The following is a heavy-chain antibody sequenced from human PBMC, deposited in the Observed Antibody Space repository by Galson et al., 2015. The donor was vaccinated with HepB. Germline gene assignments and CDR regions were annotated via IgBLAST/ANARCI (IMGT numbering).Heavy chain of an antibody. CDR1: GFTFSSYA. D-gene: IGHD1-14*01. Sequence: SLRLSCAASGFTFSSYAMNWVRQAPGKGLEWVSRISASGGTTYYADSVKGRFTISRDNSKNTLYLQMTSLRAEDTALYYCANENLPKLDSWGQGTLVTVSS. J-gene: IGHJ4*02. V-gene: IGHV3-23*01. CDR3: ANENLPKLDS. CDR2: ISASGGTT.